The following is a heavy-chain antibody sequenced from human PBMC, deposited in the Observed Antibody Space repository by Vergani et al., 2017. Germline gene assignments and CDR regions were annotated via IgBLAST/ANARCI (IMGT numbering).Heavy chain of an antibody. CDR1: GGTFSSYT. V-gene: IGHV1-69*02. J-gene: IGHJ5*02. CDR2: IIPILGIA. CDR3: ARGTRWDTMVRGPKSWFDP. Sequence: QVQLVQSGAEVKKPGSSVKVSCKASGGTFSSYTISWMRQAPGQGLEWMGRIIPILGIANYAQKFQGRVTITADRSTSTAYMELSSLRSEDTAVYYCARGTRWDTMVRGPKSWFDPWGQGTLVTVSS. D-gene: IGHD3-10*01.